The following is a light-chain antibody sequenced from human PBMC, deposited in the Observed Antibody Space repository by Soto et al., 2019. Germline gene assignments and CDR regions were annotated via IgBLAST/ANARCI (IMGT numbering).Light chain of an antibody. Sequence: QAVVTQPRSVSGSPGQSVTISCTGTSSDVGAYKYVSWYQQHPGKAPKLIIYDVTKRPSGVPERFSGSKSGNTASLTISGLQAEDEADYYCCSYAGSYTFVFGTGTKVTVL. CDR1: SSDVGAYKY. V-gene: IGLV2-11*01. J-gene: IGLJ1*01. CDR3: CSYAGSYTFV. CDR2: DVT.